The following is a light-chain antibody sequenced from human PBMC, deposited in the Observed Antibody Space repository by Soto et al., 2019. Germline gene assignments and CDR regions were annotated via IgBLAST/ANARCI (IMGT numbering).Light chain of an antibody. CDR3: QVWDYSTVL. V-gene: IGLV3-9*01. J-gene: IGLJ2*01. CDR1: NIGNKN. Sequence: SYELNQPLSVSVALGQTATITCGGNNIGNKNVHWYQKKPGQAPVLVIYMDYNRPSGIPERFSGSNSGNTATRTISRAQAGDEADFYCQVWDYSTVLFGGGTKLTVL. CDR2: MDY.